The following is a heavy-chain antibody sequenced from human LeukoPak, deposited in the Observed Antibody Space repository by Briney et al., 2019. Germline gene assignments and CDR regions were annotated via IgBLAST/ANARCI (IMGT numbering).Heavy chain of an antibody. Sequence: PGGSLRLSCAASGFTFSRHGMHWVRQAPGKGLDWVAVVSFHETDKFYADSVKGRFTISRDNSKNTLYLQMNSLIPEDTAVYYCARAVPSRQAIDYWGQGTLVTVSS. CDR1: GFTFSRHG. CDR2: VSFHETDK. CDR3: ARAVPSRQAIDY. V-gene: IGHV3-30*03. J-gene: IGHJ4*02.